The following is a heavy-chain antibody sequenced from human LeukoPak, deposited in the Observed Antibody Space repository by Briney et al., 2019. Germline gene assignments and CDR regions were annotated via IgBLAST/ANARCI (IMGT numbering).Heavy chain of an antibody. CDR3: AKMKYYDILTGSQYFQH. D-gene: IGHD3-9*01. Sequence: GGSLRLSCAASGVTVSSNYMSWVRQAPGKGLEWISFIYNDGRIQHKDSVKGRFTISRDNSKNTLYLQMNSLRDEDTAVYYCAKMKYYDILTGSQYFQHWGQGTLVTVSS. CDR1: GVTVSSNY. V-gene: IGHV3-53*01. CDR2: IYNDGRI. J-gene: IGHJ1*01.